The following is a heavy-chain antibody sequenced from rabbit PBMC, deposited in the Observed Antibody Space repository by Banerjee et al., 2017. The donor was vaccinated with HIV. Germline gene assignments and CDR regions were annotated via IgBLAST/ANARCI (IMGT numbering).Heavy chain of an antibody. V-gene: IGHV1S47*01. CDR2: IEPIFGRA. Sequence: QEQLVESGGGLVQPGGSLKLSCKASGFDFSDYGVTWVRQAPGKGLEWIGYIEPIFGRAYYASWVNGRFTISSPNAQNKLYLQLNSLTAADTATYFCVRDRANIGGDYGPYYFDLWGPGTLVTVS. D-gene: IGHD2-1*01. CDR1: GFDFSDYG. J-gene: IGHJ4*01. CDR3: VRDRANIGGDYGPYYFDL.